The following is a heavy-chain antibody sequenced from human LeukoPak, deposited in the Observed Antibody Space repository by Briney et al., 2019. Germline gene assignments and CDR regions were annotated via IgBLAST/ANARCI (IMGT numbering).Heavy chain of an antibody. J-gene: IGHJ4*02. Sequence: ASVKVSCKASGYTFTGYYMHWVRQAPGQGLVLMGWINPNSGRTNYAQKFQGRVTMTRDTSISTAYMELSRLRSDDTAVYYCAREYSGSDSGGYFDYWGQGTLVTVSS. CDR1: GYTFTGYY. D-gene: IGHD5-12*01. CDR2: INPNSGRT. V-gene: IGHV1-2*02. CDR3: AREYSGSDSGGYFDY.